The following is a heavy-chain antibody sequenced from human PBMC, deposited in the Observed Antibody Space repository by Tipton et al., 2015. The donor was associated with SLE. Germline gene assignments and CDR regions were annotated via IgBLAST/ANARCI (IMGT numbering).Heavy chain of an antibody. J-gene: IGHJ3*02. D-gene: IGHD3-9*01. CDR2: IYTGGRT. Sequence: TLSLTCTVSGGSIIGYYWSWIRQPAGKGPEWIGRIYTGGRTIHNPSLNSRVTMSLDTSKSQFSLKLSVVTAADTAVYYCVSSGYPLGTFESWGQGTMVTVSS. CDR1: GGSIIGYY. CDR3: VSSGYPLGTFES. V-gene: IGHV4-4*07.